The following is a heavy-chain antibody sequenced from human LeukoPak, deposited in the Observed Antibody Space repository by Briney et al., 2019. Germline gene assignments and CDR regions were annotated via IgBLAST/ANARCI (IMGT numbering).Heavy chain of an antibody. CDR1: GGSISSGDYY. CDR2: IYYSGST. Sequence: PSETLSLTCTVSGGSISSGDYYWSWIRQPPGKGLEWIGYIYYSGSTYYNPSLKSRVTISVDTSKNQFSLKLSSVTAADTAVYYCAREGVYYDSSGYPSLADAFDIWGQGAMVTVSS. D-gene: IGHD3-22*01. J-gene: IGHJ3*02. V-gene: IGHV4-30-4*01. CDR3: AREGVYYDSSGYPSLADAFDI.